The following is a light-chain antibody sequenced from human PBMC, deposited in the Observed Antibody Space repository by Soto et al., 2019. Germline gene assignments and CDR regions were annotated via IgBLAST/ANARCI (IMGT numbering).Light chain of an antibody. V-gene: IGKV3-15*01. CDR1: QTVSSN. Sequence: EVVMTQSPATLSVSPGERATLTCRASQTVSSNLAWYQQKPGQAPRLLISGAFTRATGIPARFSGDRSGTEFTLTISSLQSEDFAVYYCHQYYNWPYTFGQGTKLEIK. CDR3: HQYYNWPYT. J-gene: IGKJ2*01. CDR2: GAF.